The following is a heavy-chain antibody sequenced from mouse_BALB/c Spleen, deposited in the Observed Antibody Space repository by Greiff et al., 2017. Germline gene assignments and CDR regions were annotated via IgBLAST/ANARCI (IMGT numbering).Heavy chain of an antibody. CDR2: INPGSGGT. J-gene: IGHJ3*01. CDR3: ATYGTTGFAY. Sequence: QVQLKESGAELVRPGTSVKVSCKASGYAFTNYLIEWVKQRPGQGLEWIGVINPGSGGTNYNEKFKGKATLTADKSSSTAYMQLSSLTSDDSAVYFCATYGTTGFAYWGQGTLVTVSA. V-gene: IGHV1-54*01. CDR1: GYAFTNYL. D-gene: IGHD2-1*01.